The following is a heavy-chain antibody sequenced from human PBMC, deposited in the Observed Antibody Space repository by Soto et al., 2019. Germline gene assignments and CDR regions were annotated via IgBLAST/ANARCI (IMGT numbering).Heavy chain of an antibody. CDR1: GYRFTSYW. Sequence: PGESLKISCKGSGYRFTSYWISLVRPMPGKGLEWMGRIDPSDSYTNYSPSFQGHVTISADKSISTAYLQWSSLKASDTAMYYCARQAGDSSGYYRSSYYYYYGMDVWGQGTTVTVSS. CDR3: ARQAGDSSGYYRSSYYYYYGMDV. CDR2: IDPSDSYT. V-gene: IGHV5-10-1*01. D-gene: IGHD3-22*01. J-gene: IGHJ6*02.